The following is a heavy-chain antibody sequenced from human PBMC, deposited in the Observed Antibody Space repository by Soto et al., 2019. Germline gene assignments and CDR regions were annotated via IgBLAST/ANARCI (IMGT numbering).Heavy chain of an antibody. Sequence: GGSLRLSCAASGFTFSSYSMNWVRQAPGKGLEWVSSISSSSSYIYYADSVKGRFTISRDNAKNSLYLQMNSLRAEDTAVYYCARDXYSSNWENGYYYYAMDVWGQGTTVTVSS. CDR3: ARDXYSSNWENGYYYYAMDV. J-gene: IGHJ6*02. V-gene: IGHV3-21*01. CDR1: GFTFSSYS. CDR2: ISSSSSYI. D-gene: IGHD6-13*01.